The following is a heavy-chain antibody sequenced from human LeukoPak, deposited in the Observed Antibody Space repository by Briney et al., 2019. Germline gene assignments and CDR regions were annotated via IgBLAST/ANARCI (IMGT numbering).Heavy chain of an antibody. V-gene: IGHV1-18*01. J-gene: IGHJ4*02. D-gene: IGHD3-16*01. CDR3: TSRGGGGH. CDR2: ISPYNGNT. Sequence: ASMKVSCTASGYTFTTFGITWIRQSPGQGLDWMGCISPYNGNTNYDLKFQGRLTLTTDTASSKVCMESSGVQSVDSGVNCCTSRGGGGHWGQGTLVSVSS. CDR1: GYTFTTFG.